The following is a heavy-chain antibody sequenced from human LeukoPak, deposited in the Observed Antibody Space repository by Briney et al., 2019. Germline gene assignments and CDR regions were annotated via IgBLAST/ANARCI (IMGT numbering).Heavy chain of an antibody. Sequence: AGSLRLSCAAYSFTFNSFPMSWVRQAPGKGLEWVSLISSGDGGTLYADCVKGRFTISRAISQATLYLHMNSLRAEYTAVYYCAKEPRHCGAVCFSLLDCWGPGTQVTVSS. D-gene: IGHD2-21*02. J-gene: IGHJ4*02. CDR2: ISSGDGGT. V-gene: IGHV3-23*01. CDR1: SFTFNSFP. CDR3: AKEPRHCGAVCFSLLDC.